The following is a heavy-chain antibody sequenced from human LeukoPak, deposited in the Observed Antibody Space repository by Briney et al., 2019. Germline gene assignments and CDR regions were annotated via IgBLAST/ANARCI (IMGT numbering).Heavy chain of an antibody. CDR1: GGSISSSSYY. Sequence: SKTLSLTCTVSGGSISSSSYYWGWIRQPPGKGLEWIGSIYYSGSTYYNPSLKSRVTISVDTSKNQFSLKLSSVTAADTAVYYCARESSIAARLPYYYYYYYMDVWGKGTTVTVSS. CDR3: ARESSIAARLPYYYYYYYMDV. CDR2: IYYSGST. D-gene: IGHD6-6*01. V-gene: IGHV4-39*07. J-gene: IGHJ6*03.